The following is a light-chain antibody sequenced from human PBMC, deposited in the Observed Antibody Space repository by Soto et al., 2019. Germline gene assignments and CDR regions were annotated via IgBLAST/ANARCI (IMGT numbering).Light chain of an antibody. CDR1: QSVSSSY. CDR2: AAS. J-gene: IGKJ1*01. Sequence: EIVLTQSPGTLSLSPGERATLSCRASQSVSSSYLAWYQQKPGQAPRLLIYAASSRATGIPDRFSGSGSATDFTLTSSRLEPEDFAVYYCHQYGTSPRTCGQGTKVEIK. CDR3: HQYGTSPRT. V-gene: IGKV3-20*01.